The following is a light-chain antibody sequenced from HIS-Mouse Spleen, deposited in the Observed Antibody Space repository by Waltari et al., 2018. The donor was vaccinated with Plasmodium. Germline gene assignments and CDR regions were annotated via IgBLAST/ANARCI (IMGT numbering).Light chain of an antibody. J-gene: IGLJ2*01. Sequence: QSVLTQPPSASGTPGQRVTISCSGSISSIGRNTVNWYQQLPGTAPKLLIYSNNQRPSGVPDRFSGSKSGTSASLAISGLQSEDEADYYRAAWDDSLNGVVFAGGTKLTVL. V-gene: IGLV1-44*01. CDR2: SNN. CDR3: AAWDDSLNGVV. CDR1: ISSIGRNT.